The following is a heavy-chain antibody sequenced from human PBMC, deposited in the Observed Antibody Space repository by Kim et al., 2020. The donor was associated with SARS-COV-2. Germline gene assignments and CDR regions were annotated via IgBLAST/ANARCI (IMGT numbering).Heavy chain of an antibody. CDR2: INHSGST. Sequence: SVTLSLTCAVYGGSFSGYYWSWIRQPPGKGLEWIGEINHSGSTNYNPSLKSRVPISVDTSKNQFSLKLSSVTAADTAVYYCAEKLGIAAAGIDYWGQGTLVTVSS. CDR3: AEKLGIAAAGIDY. V-gene: IGHV4-34*01. D-gene: IGHD6-13*01. J-gene: IGHJ4*02. CDR1: GGSFSGYY.